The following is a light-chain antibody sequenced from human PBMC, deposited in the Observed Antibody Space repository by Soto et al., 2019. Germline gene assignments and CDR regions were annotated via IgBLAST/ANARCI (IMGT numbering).Light chain of an antibody. CDR2: GAS. V-gene: IGKV3-20*01. CDR1: QSTSSSY. Sequence: EIVLTQSPGTLSLSPGERATLWCRASQSTSSSYLAWYQQKVGQPPRLLIYGASSRATGIPDRFSGGGSGTDFTLTISRLEPEDFAVYYCQHYAASSSVYTFGQGTRVEIK. J-gene: IGKJ2*01. CDR3: QHYAASSSVYT.